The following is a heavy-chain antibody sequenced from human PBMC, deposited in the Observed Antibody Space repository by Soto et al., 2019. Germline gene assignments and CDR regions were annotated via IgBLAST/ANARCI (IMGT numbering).Heavy chain of an antibody. D-gene: IGHD6-6*01. CDR2: IYYTGST. CDR3: ARASSSSSAADC. Sequence: SETLSLTCTVSGGSISTYYWSWIRQPPGKGLEWIGYIYYTGSTDYNPSLKSRVTISVDTSKNHFAMRLGSVTAADTAVYYCARASSSSSAADCWGQGTQVTVSS. V-gene: IGHV4-59*12. J-gene: IGHJ4*02. CDR1: GGSISTYY.